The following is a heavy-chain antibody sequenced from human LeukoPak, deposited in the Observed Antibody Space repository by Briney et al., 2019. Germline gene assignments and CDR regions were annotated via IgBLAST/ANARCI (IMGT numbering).Heavy chain of an antibody. Sequence: SQTLSLTCAISGDSVSSNSAAWNWVGQSPSRGLEWLGRTFYRSKWYNTYEESVKSRITINPDTSKNQFSLQLNSVTPEDTAVYYCVRSGSEGALDYWGQGTLVTVSS. D-gene: IGHD3-16*01. J-gene: IGHJ4*02. CDR2: TFYRSKWYN. CDR1: GDSVSSNSAA. V-gene: IGHV6-1*01. CDR3: VRSGSEGALDY.